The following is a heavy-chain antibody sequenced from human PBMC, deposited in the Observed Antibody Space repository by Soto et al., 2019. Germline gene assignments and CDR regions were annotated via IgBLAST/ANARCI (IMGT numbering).Heavy chain of an antibody. Sequence: GGSLRLSCAASGFTFSSYAMHWVRQAPGKGLEWVAVISYDGSNKYYADSVKGRFTISRDNSKNTLYLQMNSLRAEDTAVYYCARVAGATLADYWGQGTLVTVS. J-gene: IGHJ4*02. CDR2: ISYDGSNK. CDR1: GFTFSSYA. V-gene: IGHV3-30-3*01. CDR3: ARVAGATLADY. D-gene: IGHD1-26*01.